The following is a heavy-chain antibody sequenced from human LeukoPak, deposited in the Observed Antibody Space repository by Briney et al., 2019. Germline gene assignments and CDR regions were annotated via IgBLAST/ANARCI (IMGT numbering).Heavy chain of an antibody. J-gene: IGHJ4*02. CDR1: GGSFSGYY. CDR2: INHSGST. D-gene: IGHD5-18*01. CDR3: ARVGVLDTAMPIYYFDY. V-gene: IGHV4-34*01. Sequence: SETLSLTCAVYGGSFSGYYWSWIRQPPGKGLEWIGEINHSGSTNYNPSLKSRVTISVDTSKNQFSLKLSSVTAADTAVYYCARVGVLDTAMPIYYFDYWGQETLVTVSS.